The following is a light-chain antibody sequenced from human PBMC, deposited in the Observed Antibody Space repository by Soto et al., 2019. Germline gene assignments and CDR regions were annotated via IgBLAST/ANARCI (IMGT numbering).Light chain of an antibody. CDR2: EVN. J-gene: IGLJ2*01. CDR3: SSFAGSNLI. V-gene: IGLV2-8*01. CDR1: SGDVGAYKY. Sequence: SALAQPPSASGSPGQSVTISCTGTSGDVGAYKYVSWYQQHPGKAPKLMIYEVNKRPSGVPDRFSGSKSGSSASLTVSGLQAEDEADYYCSSFAGSNLIFGGGTQLTVL.